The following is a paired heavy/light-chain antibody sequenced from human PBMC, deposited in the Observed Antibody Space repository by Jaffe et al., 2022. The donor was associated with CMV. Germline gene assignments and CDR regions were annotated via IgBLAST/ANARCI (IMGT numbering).Light chain of an antibody. CDR1: QTVSSNY. J-gene: IGKJ1*01. Sequence: VMTQSPATLSLSPGERATLSCRASQTVSSNYLSWYQQKPGQAPRLLLYGTSNRATGIPARFSGSGSGTDFTLTISSLQPEDFAVYYCQHNYNFSWTFGQGTKVEIK. CDR3: QHNYNFSWT. CDR2: GTS. V-gene: IGKV3D-7*01.
Heavy chain of an antibody. CDR2: VHYSGAT. CDR3: ANYCSGDSCSSPNAFGI. Sequence: QLQLQESGPGLVRPSETLSLTCTVSGGSITSDNYYWGWIRQPPGRGLEWIGNVHYSGATYHNPSLKSRVTMSVDTSKKQFSLKLSSVTAADTAVYYCANYCSGDSCSSPNAFGIWGQGTMVSVSS. J-gene: IGHJ3*02. D-gene: IGHD2-15*01. V-gene: IGHV4-39*01. CDR1: GGSITSDNYY.